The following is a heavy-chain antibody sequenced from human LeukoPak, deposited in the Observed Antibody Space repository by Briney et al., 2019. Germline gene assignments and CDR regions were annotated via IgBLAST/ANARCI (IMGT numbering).Heavy chain of an antibody. J-gene: IGHJ6*02. V-gene: IGHV1-18*01. Sequence: ASVKVSCKASGYTFTSCGISWVRQAPGQGLEWMGWISAYNGNTNYAQKLQGRVTMTTDTSTSTAYMELRSLRSDDTAVYYCAVNFWSGYYPYYYGMDVRGQGTTVTVSS. CDR1: GYTFTSCG. CDR2: ISAYNGNT. CDR3: AVNFWSGYYPYYYGMDV. D-gene: IGHD3-3*01.